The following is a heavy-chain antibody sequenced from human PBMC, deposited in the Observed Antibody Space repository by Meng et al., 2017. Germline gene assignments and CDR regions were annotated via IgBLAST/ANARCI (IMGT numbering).Heavy chain of an antibody. CDR2: IKRKTDGGTT. CDR3: TTYRSWVRTYGTEVEY. D-gene: IGHD3-10*01. J-gene: IGHJ4*02. Sequence: LSWVRQAPGKGLEWIGRIKRKTDGGTTDFAAPVKGRFPITRDDSINTLYLQMDSLKTEDTAVYYCTTYRSWVRTYGTEVEYWGQGTLVTVSS. V-gene: IGHV3-15*01.